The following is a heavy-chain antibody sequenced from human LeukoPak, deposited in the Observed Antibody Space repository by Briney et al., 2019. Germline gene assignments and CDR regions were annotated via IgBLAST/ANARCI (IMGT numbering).Heavy chain of an antibody. CDR1: GYTFTGYC. J-gene: IGHJ5*02. CDR2: INPNSGGT. Sequence: ASVKVSCKASGYTFTGYCMHWVRQAPGQGLEWMGRINPNSGGTNYAQKFQGRVTMTRDTSISTAYMELSRLRSDDTAVYYCARASGSYRRWFDPWGQGTLVTVSS. CDR3: ARASGSYRRWFDP. V-gene: IGHV1-2*06. D-gene: IGHD3-16*02.